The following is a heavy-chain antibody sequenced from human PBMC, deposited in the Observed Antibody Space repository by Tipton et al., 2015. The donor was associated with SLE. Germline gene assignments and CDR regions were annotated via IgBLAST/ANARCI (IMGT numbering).Heavy chain of an antibody. CDR3: ARDSEWELLSFLAY. J-gene: IGHJ4*02. CDR2: IIPIFGTA. Sequence: QLVQSGAEVKKPGASVKVSCKASGYTFTSYYMHWVRQAPGQGLEWMGGIIPIFGTANYAQKFQGRVTITADESTSTAYMELSSLRSEDTAVYYCARDSEWELLSFLAYWGQGTLVTVSS. D-gene: IGHD1-26*01. CDR1: GYTFTSYY. V-gene: IGHV1-69*13.